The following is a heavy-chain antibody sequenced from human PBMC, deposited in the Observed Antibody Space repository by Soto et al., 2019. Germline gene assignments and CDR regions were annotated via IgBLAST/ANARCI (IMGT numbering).Heavy chain of an antibody. D-gene: IGHD1-1*01. V-gene: IGHV3-23*01. Sequence: GGSLRLACGASGLTVSTNGMSWGREAPGKGLEWFSAITASGSGTHYADSVKGRFTISRDNSKNTLYLQMNSLRAEDTAVYYCAKDLAGTTAFDIWGQGTMVTVSS. CDR1: GLTVSTNG. CDR2: ITASGSGT. J-gene: IGHJ3*02. CDR3: AKDLAGTTAFDI.